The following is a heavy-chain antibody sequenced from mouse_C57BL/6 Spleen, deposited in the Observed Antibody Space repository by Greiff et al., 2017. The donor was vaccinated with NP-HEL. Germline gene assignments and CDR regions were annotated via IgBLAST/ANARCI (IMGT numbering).Heavy chain of an antibody. Sequence: EVKLQESGPGLVKPSQSLSLTCSVTGFSITSGYYWNWLRQFPGNKLEWMGYISYDGSNNYNPSLKNRISITRDTSKNQFFLKLNSVTTEDTATYYCARGYDYDGAYWGQGTLVTVSA. CDR1: GFSITSGYY. V-gene: IGHV3-6*01. CDR3: ARGYDYDGAY. J-gene: IGHJ3*01. CDR2: ISYDGSN. D-gene: IGHD2-4*01.